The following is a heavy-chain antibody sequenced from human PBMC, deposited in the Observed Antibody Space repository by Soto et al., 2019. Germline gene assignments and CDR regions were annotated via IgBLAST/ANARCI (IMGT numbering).Heavy chain of an antibody. J-gene: IGHJ4*02. D-gene: IGHD3-22*01. V-gene: IGHV1-3*01. CDR1: GYTFTSYA. CDR2: INAGNGNT. Sequence: ASVKVSCKASGYTFTSYAIHWVRQAPVQSLEWMGWINAGNGNTKYSQKFQGRVTITRDTSASTAYMELSSLRSEDTAVYYCARAMYYYDSSGYDDYWGQGTLVNVSS. CDR3: ARAMYYYDSSGYDDY.